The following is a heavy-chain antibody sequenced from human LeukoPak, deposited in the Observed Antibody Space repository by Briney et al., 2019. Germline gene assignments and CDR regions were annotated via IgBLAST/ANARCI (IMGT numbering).Heavy chain of an antibody. D-gene: IGHD6-6*01. CDR2: IYHSGST. Sequence: PSQTLSLTCTVSGGSISSGGYYWSWIRQPPGKGLEWIGYIYHSGSTYYNPSLKSRVTISVDRSKNQFSLKLTSVTAADTAVYYCARDRAGIVARPMDVWGKGTTVTVSS. CDR1: GGSISSGGYY. CDR3: ARDRAGIVARPMDV. J-gene: IGHJ6*03. V-gene: IGHV4-30-2*01.